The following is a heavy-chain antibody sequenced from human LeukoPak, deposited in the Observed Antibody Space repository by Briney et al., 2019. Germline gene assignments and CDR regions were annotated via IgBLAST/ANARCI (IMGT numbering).Heavy chain of an antibody. V-gene: IGHV1-24*01. CDR3: ATALVQWLVSTVRGAPFDY. CDR1: GYTLTELS. Sequence: GASVKVSCKVSGYTLTELSMHWVRQAPGKGLEWMGGFDPEDGETIYAQKFQGRVTMTEDTSTDTAYMELSSLRSEDTAVYYCATALVQWLVSTVRGAPFDYWGQGTLVTVSS. CDR2: FDPEDGET. D-gene: IGHD6-19*01. J-gene: IGHJ4*02.